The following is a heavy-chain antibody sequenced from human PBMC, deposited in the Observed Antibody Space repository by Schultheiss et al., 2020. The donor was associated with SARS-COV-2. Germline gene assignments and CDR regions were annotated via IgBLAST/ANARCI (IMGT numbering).Heavy chain of an antibody. CDR1: GFTLSRYG. D-gene: IGHD3-10*01. CDR2: ISWNSGSI. J-gene: IGHJ4*02. CDR3: ASLITMVRGAAPDY. Sequence: GGSLRLSCAASGFTLSRYGMHWVRQAPGKGLEWVSGISWNSGSIGYADSVKGRFTISRDNAKNTLYLQMNSLRAEDTAVYYCASLITMVRGAAPDYWGQGTLVTVSS. V-gene: IGHV3-NL1*01.